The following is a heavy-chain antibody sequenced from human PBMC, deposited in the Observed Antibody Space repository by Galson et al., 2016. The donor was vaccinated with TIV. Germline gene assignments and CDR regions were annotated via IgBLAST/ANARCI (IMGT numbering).Heavy chain of an antibody. D-gene: IGHD3-3*01. Sequence: CAISGDSVSSNSAAWYWIRQSPSRGLEWLGRTYYRSKWYNDYALSVKSRITINPDTSKNQVSLQLHSVTPEDTAVYYCARATPSVFGVVMTLDYLGQGTLATVSS. J-gene: IGHJ4*02. CDR1: GDSVSSNSAA. CDR3: ARATPSVFGVVMTLDY. CDR2: TYYRSKWYN. V-gene: IGHV6-1*01.